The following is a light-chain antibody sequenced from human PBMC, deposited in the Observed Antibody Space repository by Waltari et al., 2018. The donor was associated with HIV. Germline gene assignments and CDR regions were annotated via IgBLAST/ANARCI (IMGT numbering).Light chain of an antibody. Sequence: QPVLTPPASASASLGSPVPLTCTLRSGYRTSKVYWSHQPPWKGSRFVMRVGTGGIVGSKGDGIPASFSVLGSGLNRFLTIKNIQEEDEDDYHCGADHGSGSNFNWVFGGGTKLTVL. CDR1: SGYRTSK. V-gene: IGLV9-49*01. CDR2: VGTGGIVG. CDR3: GADHGSGSNFNWV. J-gene: IGLJ3*02.